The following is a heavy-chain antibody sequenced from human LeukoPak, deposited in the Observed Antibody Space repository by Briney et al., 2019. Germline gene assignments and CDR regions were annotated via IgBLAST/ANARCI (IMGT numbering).Heavy chain of an antibody. Sequence: GGSLRLSCAASGFTFSSHSMHWVRQAPGKGLEWVAVIWYDGSNKYYADSVKGRFTISRDNSKNTLYLQMNSLRAEDTAVYYCGRLSGSYFDYWGQGTLVTVSS. CDR3: GRLSGSYFDY. D-gene: IGHD1-26*01. J-gene: IGHJ4*02. V-gene: IGHV3-33*08. CDR2: IWYDGSNK. CDR1: GFTFSSHS.